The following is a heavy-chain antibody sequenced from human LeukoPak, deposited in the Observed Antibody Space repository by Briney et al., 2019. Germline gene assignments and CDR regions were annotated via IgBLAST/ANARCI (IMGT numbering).Heavy chain of an antibody. V-gene: IGHV3-74*01. Sequence: GGSLRLSCAASGFTFSSYWMNWVRQDPGKGLVWVSRIASDGSSTTYADSVKGRFSISRDNAKNTLYLQMNSLRVEDTAVYYCARGRPHGNDYWGQGTLVTVSS. J-gene: IGHJ4*02. CDR1: GFTFSSYW. CDR3: ARGRPHGNDY. CDR2: IASDGSST. D-gene: IGHD4-23*01.